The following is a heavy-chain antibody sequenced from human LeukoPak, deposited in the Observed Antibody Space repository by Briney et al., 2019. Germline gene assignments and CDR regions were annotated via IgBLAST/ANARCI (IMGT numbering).Heavy chain of an antibody. V-gene: IGHV1-2*02. Sequence: ASVKVSCKASGYTFTGYYMHWVRQAPGQGLEGMGWINPNSGGTNYAQKFQGRVTMTRDTSISTAYMELSRLRSDDTAVYYCARDRRAAAGNWFDPWGQGTLVTVSS. D-gene: IGHD6-13*01. CDR2: INPNSGGT. CDR3: ARDRRAAAGNWFDP. CDR1: GYTFTGYY. J-gene: IGHJ5*02.